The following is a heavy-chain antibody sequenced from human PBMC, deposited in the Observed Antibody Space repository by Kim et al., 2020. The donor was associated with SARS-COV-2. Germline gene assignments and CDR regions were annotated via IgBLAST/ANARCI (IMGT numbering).Heavy chain of an antibody. V-gene: IGHV3-21*01. J-gene: IGHJ6*02. CDR3: ARGQGYSYGYYYHYGMDV. CDR2: ISSSSYI. D-gene: IGHD5-18*01. Sequence: GGSLRLSCAASGFTFSGYSMNWVRQAPGKGLEWVSSISSSSYIYYADSVKGRFTISRDNAKNSLYLQMNSLRAEDTAVYYCARGQGYSYGYYYHYGMDVWGQGTTVTGSS. CDR1: GFTFSGYS.